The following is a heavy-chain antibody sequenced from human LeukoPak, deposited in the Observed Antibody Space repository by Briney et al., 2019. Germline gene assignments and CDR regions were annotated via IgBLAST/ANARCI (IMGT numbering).Heavy chain of an antibody. CDR1: GFTFSSYD. D-gene: IGHD3-3*01. CDR2: IRYDGSNK. Sequence: PGGSLRLSCAASGFTFSSYDMHWVRQAPGKGLEWVAFIRYDGSNKYYADSVKGRFTISRDNSKNTLYLQMNSLRAEDTAVYYCAKVGATYYDFWGDMVWGQGTLVTVSS. V-gene: IGHV3-30*02. J-gene: IGHJ4*02. CDR3: AKVGATYYDFWGDMV.